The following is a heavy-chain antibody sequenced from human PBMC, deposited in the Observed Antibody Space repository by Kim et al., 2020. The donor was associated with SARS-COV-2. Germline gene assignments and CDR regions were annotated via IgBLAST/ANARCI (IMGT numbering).Heavy chain of an antibody. D-gene: IGHD3-16*01. CDR2: INHSGST. CDR3: ARGGGRWLPTDY. Sequence: SETLSLTCAVYGGSFSGYYWSWIRQPPGKGLEWIGEINHSGSTNYNPSLKSRVTISVDTSKNQFSLKLSSVTAADTAVYYCARGGGRWLPTDYWGQGTLVTVSS. CDR1: GGSFSGYY. V-gene: IGHV4-34*01. J-gene: IGHJ4*02.